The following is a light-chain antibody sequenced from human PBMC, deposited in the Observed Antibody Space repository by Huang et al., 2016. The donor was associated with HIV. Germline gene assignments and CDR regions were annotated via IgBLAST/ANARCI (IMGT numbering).Light chain of an antibody. CDR1: QHISGY. CDR3: QQRAGWPLT. V-gene: IGKV3-11*01. J-gene: IGKJ4*01. Sequence: EIVLTQSPATLSLSPGERATLSCRASQHISGYLAWYQQKPGQAPRLLLYDASIRATGIPVRCSGSGSGTDFTFSISSLEPEDFAFYYCQQRAGWPLTFGGGTKVEIK. CDR2: DAS.